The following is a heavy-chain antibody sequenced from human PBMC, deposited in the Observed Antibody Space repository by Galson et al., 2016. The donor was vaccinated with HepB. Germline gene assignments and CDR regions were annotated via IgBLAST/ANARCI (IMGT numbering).Heavy chain of an antibody. V-gene: IGHV3-21*01. J-gene: IGHJ4*02. Sequence: SLRLSCAASGFTFENFAINWVRQAPGKGLEWVSSISGSGSYIYYGDSVRGRFTISRDSAQKSVYLQMNSLRVEDTAVYYCARATGAWVRELPFDLWGQGNLVTVSS. CDR2: ISGSGSYI. D-gene: IGHD3-10*01. CDR3: ARATGAWVRELPFDL. CDR1: GFTFENFA.